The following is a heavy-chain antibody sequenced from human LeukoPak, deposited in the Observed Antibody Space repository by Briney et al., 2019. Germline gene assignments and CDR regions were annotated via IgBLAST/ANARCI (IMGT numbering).Heavy chain of an antibody. CDR2: INPSGGNK. CDR1: GFTFNNYP. D-gene: IGHD5-24*01. Sequence: GGSLRLSCAASGFTFNNYPMTWVRQAPGKGLEWVSSINPSGGNKYYADSVKGRFTISRDNSENTLYLQMNSLRAEDTALYYCAKVIHGFFDYWVQGTLVSVSS. CDR3: AKVIHGFFDY. J-gene: IGHJ4*02. V-gene: IGHV3-23*01.